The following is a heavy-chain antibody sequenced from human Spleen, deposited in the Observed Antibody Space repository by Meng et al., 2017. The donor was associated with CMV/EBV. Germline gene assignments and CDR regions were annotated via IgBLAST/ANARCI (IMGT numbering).Heavy chain of an antibody. CDR1: GGPFSSYT. Sequence: KASGGPFSSYTISWVRQAPGQGLEWMGRIIPILGIANYAQKFQGRVTITADKSTSTAYMELSSLRSEDTAVYYCARDLGSSSWSPSWGQGTLVTVSS. D-gene: IGHD2-2*01. CDR2: IIPILGIA. CDR3: ARDLGSSSWSPS. J-gene: IGHJ5*02. V-gene: IGHV1-69*04.